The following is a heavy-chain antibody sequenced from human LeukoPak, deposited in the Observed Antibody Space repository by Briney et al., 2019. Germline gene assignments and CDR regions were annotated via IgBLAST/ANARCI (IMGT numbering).Heavy chain of an antibody. V-gene: IGHV4-4*02. CDR1: GGSISNNNW. CDR3: ARGGGTPTTVVTPLDY. CDR2: IFHSGGT. D-gene: IGHD4-23*01. Sequence: SETLSLTCAVSGGSISNNNWWSWVRQPPGKGLEWIGEIFHSGGTNYSPSLRSRVTISVDKSKNQISLKLNSVTAADTAVYYCARGGGTPTTVVTPLDYWGQGTLVTVSS. J-gene: IGHJ4*02.